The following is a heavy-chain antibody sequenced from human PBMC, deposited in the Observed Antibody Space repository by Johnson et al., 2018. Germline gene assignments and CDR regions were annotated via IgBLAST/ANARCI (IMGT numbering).Heavy chain of an antibody. V-gene: IGHV3-66*02. CDR2: LYRGGSA. CDR1: GFTVSSNS. CDR3: ARGGGYDYYYYMDV. J-gene: IGHJ6*03. D-gene: IGHD3-16*01. Sequence: VQLVQSGGGLVQPGGSLRLSCAASGFTVSSNSMSWVRQAPGKGLAWVSVLYRGGSAYYAYSVKGRFTISRDNSKNPLYLHMNSRSAGDTAVYYCARGGGYDYYYYMDVWGKGTTVTVSS.